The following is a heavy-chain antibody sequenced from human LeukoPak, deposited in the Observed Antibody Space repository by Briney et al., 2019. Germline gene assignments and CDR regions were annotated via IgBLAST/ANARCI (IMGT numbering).Heavy chain of an antibody. Sequence: PSETLSLTCTVSGGSISSSSYYWGWIRQPPGKGLEWIGSIYYSGSTYCNPSLKSRVTISVDTSKNQFSLKLSSVTAADTAVYYCAREVAERFDPWGQGTLVTVSS. J-gene: IGHJ5*02. D-gene: IGHD2-15*01. CDR2: IYYSGST. CDR1: GGSISSSSYY. CDR3: AREVAERFDP. V-gene: IGHV4-39*07.